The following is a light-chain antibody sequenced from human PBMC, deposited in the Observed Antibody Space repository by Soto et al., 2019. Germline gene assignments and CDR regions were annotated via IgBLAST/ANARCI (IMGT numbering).Light chain of an antibody. J-gene: IGKJ5*01. CDR2: DAS. Sequence: IVLTQSPATLSLWPGETAILSCRASQSVSSYLSWYQQKPGQAPRLLIYDASSRAPGVPARFSGSGSGTDFTLTISSLEPEDFALYYCQQRSSWFTFGQGTRLEIE. V-gene: IGKV3-11*01. CDR1: QSVSSY. CDR3: QQRSSWFT.